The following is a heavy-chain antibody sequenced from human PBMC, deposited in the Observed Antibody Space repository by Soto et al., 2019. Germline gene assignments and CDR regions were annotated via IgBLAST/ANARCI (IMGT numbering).Heavy chain of an antibody. CDR2: ISGNVGSTT. J-gene: IGHJ4*02. CDR1: GITFTNYA. CDR3: AKNRGFVAGPFDS. D-gene: IGHD6-19*01. Sequence: EVQLLESGGGLAQPGGSLRLSCAVSGITFTNYAMGWVRQAPGKGLEWVSGISGNVGSTTHYADSVKGRFTISRANSKSILSLQMNSLRAEDTAVYYCAKNRGFVAGPFDSCGQGTLVIVSS. V-gene: IGHV3-23*01.